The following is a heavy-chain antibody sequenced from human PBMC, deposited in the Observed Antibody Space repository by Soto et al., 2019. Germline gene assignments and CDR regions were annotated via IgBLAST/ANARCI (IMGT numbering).Heavy chain of an antibody. CDR2: IDGAAATT. Sequence: PGGSLRLSCTASGFTFNNKWMHWVRQAPGKGLVLLSRIDGAAATTNYADSVKGRFTISRDNAKNIVFLHVNGLTDEDTAVYYFARGGAMGVDYGGQGTLVTVSA. J-gene: IGHJ4*02. D-gene: IGHD1-26*01. CDR3: ARGGAMGVDY. CDR1: GFTFNNKW. V-gene: IGHV3-74*01.